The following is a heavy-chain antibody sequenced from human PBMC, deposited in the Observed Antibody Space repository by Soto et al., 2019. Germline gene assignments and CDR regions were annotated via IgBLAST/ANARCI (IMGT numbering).Heavy chain of an antibody. J-gene: IGHJ4*02. D-gene: IGHD6-6*01. V-gene: IGHV4-39*01. CDR1: GGSISSSSYY. Sequence: SETLSLTCTVSGGSISSSSYYWGWIRQPPGKGLEWIGSIYYSGSTYYNPSLKSRVTISVDTSKNQFSLKLSSVTAADTAVYYCARVRARVPAAPAPYSSSSEVDYWGQGTLGTVS. CDR3: ARVRARVPAAPAPYSSSSEVDY. CDR2: IYYSGST.